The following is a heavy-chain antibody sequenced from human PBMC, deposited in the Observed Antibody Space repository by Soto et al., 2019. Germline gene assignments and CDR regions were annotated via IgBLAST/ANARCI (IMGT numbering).Heavy chain of an antibody. Sequence: PSGTLSLSCAVCGFAIIDAYYWGWIRQPPGKGLEWIGSMSHSGSTYYNPSLKSRVTISKDTSKNQFSLKLTSVTAADTAVYYCARALVVVVNNYFDYWGQGTLVTVSS. V-gene: IGHV4-38-2*01. J-gene: IGHJ4*02. CDR2: MSHSGST. CDR1: GFAIIDAYY. D-gene: IGHD3-22*01. CDR3: ARALVVVVNNYFDY.